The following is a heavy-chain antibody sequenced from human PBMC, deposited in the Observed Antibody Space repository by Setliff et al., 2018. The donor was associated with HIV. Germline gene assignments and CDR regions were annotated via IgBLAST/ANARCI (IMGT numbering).Heavy chain of an antibody. J-gene: IGHJ4*02. CDR3: ARDCDPSRYYYLSLFDF. V-gene: IGHV6-1*01. CDR2: IYYRSKWYS. Sequence: SQTLSLTCAISGDSVLSSRAAWNWIRQSPSGGLEWLGRIYYRSKWYSECAVSVKSRLTIKPDTLENRFSLQLSSVTPEDTAVYFCARDCDPSRYYYLSLFDFWGQGTPVTVSS. D-gene: IGHD3-22*01. CDR1: GDSVLSSRAA.